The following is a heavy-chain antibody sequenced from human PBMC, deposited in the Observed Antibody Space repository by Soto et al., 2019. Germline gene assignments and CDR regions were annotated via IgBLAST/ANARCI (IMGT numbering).Heavy chain of an antibody. CDR1: GVSISSSNW. Sequence: SETLSLTCAVSGVSISSSNWWSWVRQPPGKGLEWIGEIYHSGSTNYNPSLKSRVTISVDKSKNQFSLKLSSVTAADTAVYYCARAYSYGGYVRYFDYWGQGTLVTRLL. J-gene: IGHJ4*02. V-gene: IGHV4-4*02. D-gene: IGHD5-12*01. CDR2: IYHSGST. CDR3: ARAYSYGGYVRYFDY.